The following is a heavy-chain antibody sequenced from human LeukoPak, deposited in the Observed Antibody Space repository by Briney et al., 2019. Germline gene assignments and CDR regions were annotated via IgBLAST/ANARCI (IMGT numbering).Heavy chain of an antibody. CDR3: ALTYSSGKGGWFDP. CDR2: IYYSGTT. D-gene: IGHD6-19*01. Sequence: PSETLSLTCTVSGDSISSGGFHWSWIRQHPGKGLEWIGYIYYSGTTYYNPSLKSRVSLSVDTSQNQFSLQLRSVTAADTAVYYCALTYSSGKGGWFDPWGQGTLVTVSS. CDR1: GDSISSGGFH. J-gene: IGHJ5*02. V-gene: IGHV4-31*03.